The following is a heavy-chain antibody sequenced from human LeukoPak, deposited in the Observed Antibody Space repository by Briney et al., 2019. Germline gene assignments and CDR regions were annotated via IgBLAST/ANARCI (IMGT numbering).Heavy chain of an antibody. CDR1: GFTASSNY. CDR2: IYSGGST. J-gene: IGHJ6*02. CDR3: ARDSPTDDRTLYYYGMDV. Sequence: GGSLRLSCAASGFTASSNYMSWVRQAPGKGLEWVSVIYSGGSTYYADSVKGRFTISRDNSKNTLYLQMNSLRAEDTAVYYCARDSPTDDRTLYYYGMDVWGQGTTVTVSS. V-gene: IGHV3-66*01. D-gene: IGHD2-2*01.